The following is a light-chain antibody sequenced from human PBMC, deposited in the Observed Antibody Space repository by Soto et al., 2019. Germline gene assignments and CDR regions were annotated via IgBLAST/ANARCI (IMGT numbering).Light chain of an antibody. J-gene: IGKJ4*01. V-gene: IGKV1-5*01. CDR3: QQYESYSPLT. CDR1: QSIRSW. Sequence: DIQMTQSPYSLSASEGDRVTITCQASQSIRSWLAWYQQKPGKAPKLLIYDAYSLESGVPSRFSGRRSGTEFTLTIAGLQPEDFATYYCQQYESYSPLTFGGGAKVDIK. CDR2: DAY.